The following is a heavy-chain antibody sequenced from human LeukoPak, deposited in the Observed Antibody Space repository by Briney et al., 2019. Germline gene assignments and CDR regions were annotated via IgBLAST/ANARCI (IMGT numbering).Heavy chain of an antibody. V-gene: IGHV1-69*04. CDR3: AKGDSSGYSTPVDY. D-gene: IGHD3-22*01. J-gene: IGHJ4*02. CDR2: IIPILGIA. CDR1: GGTFSSYA. Sequence: ASVKVSCKASGGTFSSYAISWVRQAPGQGLEWMGRIIPILGIANYAQKFQGRVTITADKSTSTAYMELSSLRSEDTAVYYCAKGDSSGYSTPVDYWGQGTLVTVSS.